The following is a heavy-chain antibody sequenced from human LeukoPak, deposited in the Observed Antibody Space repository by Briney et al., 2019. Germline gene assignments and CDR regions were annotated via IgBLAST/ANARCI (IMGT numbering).Heavy chain of an antibody. Sequence: ASVKVSCKASGGTFSSYAISWVRRAPGQGLEWMGRIIPILGIANYAQKFQGRVTITADKSTSTAYMELSSLRSEDTAVYYCAREMATMRGYFDYWGQGTLVTVSS. D-gene: IGHD5-24*01. J-gene: IGHJ4*02. V-gene: IGHV1-69*04. CDR1: GGTFSSYA. CDR2: IIPILGIA. CDR3: AREMATMRGYFDY.